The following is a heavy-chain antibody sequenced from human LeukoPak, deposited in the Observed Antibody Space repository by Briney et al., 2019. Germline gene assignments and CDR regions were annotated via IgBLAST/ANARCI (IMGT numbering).Heavy chain of an antibody. CDR1: GGSISSGGYS. D-gene: IGHD3-3*01. Sequence: SETLSLTCAVSGGSISSGGYSWSWIRQPPGKGLEWIGYIHHSGSTYYNPSLKSRVTISVDRSKNQFSLKLSSVTAADTAVYYCAAAGYDFWSGYYRFPYYFDYWGQGTLVTVSS. V-gene: IGHV4-30-2*01. J-gene: IGHJ4*02. CDR2: IHHSGST. CDR3: AAAGYDFWSGYYRFPYYFDY.